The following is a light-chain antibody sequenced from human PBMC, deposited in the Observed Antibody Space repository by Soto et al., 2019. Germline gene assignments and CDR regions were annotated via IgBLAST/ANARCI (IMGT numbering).Light chain of an antibody. CDR1: SSDVGGYNY. CDR3: SSYTSSSTLV. J-gene: IGLJ2*01. V-gene: IGLV2-14*01. Sequence: QSALTQPASVSGSPGQSITISCTGTSSDVGGYNYVSCYQQHPGKAPKLMIYDVSNRPSGVSNRFSGSKSGNTASLTISGLQAEDEADYYFSSYTSSSTLVFGGGTKLTVL. CDR2: DVS.